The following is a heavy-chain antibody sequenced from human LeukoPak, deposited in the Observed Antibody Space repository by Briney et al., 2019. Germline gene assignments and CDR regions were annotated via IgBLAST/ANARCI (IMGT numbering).Heavy chain of an antibody. CDR1: GFTVSSYG. D-gene: IGHD3/OR15-3a*01. CDR2: ISGSGGST. Sequence: PGGTLRLSCAASGFTVSSYGMSWVRQAPGKGLEWVSAISGSGGSTYYADSVKGRFTISRDKSKNTLYLQMNSLRAEDTAVYYCAKRTGGPSPFDYWGQGALVTVSS. J-gene: IGHJ4*02. V-gene: IGHV3-23*01. CDR3: AKRTGGPSPFDY.